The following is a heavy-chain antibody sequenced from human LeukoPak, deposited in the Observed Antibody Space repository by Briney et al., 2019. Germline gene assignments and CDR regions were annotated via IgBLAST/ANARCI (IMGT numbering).Heavy chain of an antibody. Sequence: GGSLRLSCGAYGFTFSCYAVRSVRQAPGKGLEWVSAISGSGGSTYYADSVKGRFTISRDNSKNTLYLQMNSLRADDTAVHYCANDPWAAARSWFDPWGQGTLVTVSS. V-gene: IGHV3-23*01. D-gene: IGHD6-13*01. J-gene: IGHJ5*02. CDR3: ANDPWAAARSWFDP. CDR2: ISGSGGST. CDR1: GFTFSCYA.